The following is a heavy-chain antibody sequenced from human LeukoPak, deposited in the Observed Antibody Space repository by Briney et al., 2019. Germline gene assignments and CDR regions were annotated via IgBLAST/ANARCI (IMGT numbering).Heavy chain of an antibody. CDR1: GFTFSNAW. Sequence: GGSLRLSCAASGFTFSNAWMSWVRQAPGKGLEWVGRIKSKTDGGTTDYAAPVKGRFTIARDESKKTMYLQMNSLKTEDTAVYYCLRDWYGSGSYWQIRESYFDYWGQGTLVTVS. J-gene: IGHJ4*02. D-gene: IGHD3-10*01. V-gene: IGHV3-15*01. CDR2: IKSKTDGGTT. CDR3: LRDWYGSGSYWQIRESYFDY.